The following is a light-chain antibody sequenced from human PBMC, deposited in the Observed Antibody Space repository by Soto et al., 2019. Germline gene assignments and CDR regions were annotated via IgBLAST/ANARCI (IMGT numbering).Light chain of an antibody. CDR3: QESYTSVWA. Sequence: DIQMTQSPSSLSASVGDRVTITCRASQSISNYLNWYQQKPGKAPKLLIYATSILQSGGPSRFSGSGSGTDFTLTISSLQPEDFATYYCQESYTSVWAFGQGTKVEIK. CDR1: QSISNY. J-gene: IGKJ1*01. V-gene: IGKV1-39*01. CDR2: ATS.